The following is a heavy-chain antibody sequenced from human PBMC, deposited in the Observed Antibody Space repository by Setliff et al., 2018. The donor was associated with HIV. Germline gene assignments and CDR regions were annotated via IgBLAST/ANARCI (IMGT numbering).Heavy chain of an antibody. D-gene: IGHD5-18*01. CDR3: ARRGRTGNSYVLHWFDP. CDR1: GGSFSGYY. J-gene: IGHJ5*02. CDR2: INHSGST. Sequence: PSETLSLTCAVYGGSFSGYYWSWIRQSPGKGLEWIGEINHSGSTNYNPSLKSRVTILGDTSKNQFSLKLSSVTAADTAVYFCARRGRTGNSYVLHWFDPWGQGTLVTVSS. V-gene: IGHV4-34*01.